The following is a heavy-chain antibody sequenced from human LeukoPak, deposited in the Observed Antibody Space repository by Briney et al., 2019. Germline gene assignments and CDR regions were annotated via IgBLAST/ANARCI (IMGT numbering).Heavy chain of an antibody. Sequence: GGSLRLSCAASGFTFTNYAMSWVRQAPGKGLEWVSTISDSGSSTYYADSVKGRFTISRDNYKNTLYLQMDSLRAEDTAIYYCAKVPYSDYGSGRSSFMDVWGQGTTVAVSS. CDR2: ISDSGSST. J-gene: IGHJ6*02. CDR3: AKVPYSDYGSGRSSFMDV. D-gene: IGHD3-10*01. CDR1: GFTFTNYA. V-gene: IGHV3-23*01.